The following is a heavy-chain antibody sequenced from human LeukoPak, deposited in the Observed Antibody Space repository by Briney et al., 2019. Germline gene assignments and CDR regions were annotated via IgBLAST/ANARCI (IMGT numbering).Heavy chain of an antibody. Sequence: GGSLRLSCAASGFTFSSYSMNWVRQAPGKGLEWVSSISSSSSYIYYADSVKGRFTISRDNAKNSLYLQMNSLRAEDTAVYYCARDQDHRRVPTAMGDLPYYYYYMDVWGKGTTVTISS. CDR3: ARDQDHRRVPTAMGDLPYYYYYMDV. CDR1: GFTFSSYS. V-gene: IGHV3-21*01. CDR2: ISSSSSYI. J-gene: IGHJ6*03. D-gene: IGHD2-2*01.